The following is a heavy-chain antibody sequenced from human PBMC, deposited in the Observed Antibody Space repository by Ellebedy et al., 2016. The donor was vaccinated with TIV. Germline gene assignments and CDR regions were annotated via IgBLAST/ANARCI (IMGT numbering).Heavy chain of an antibody. CDR2: ITSTGDRT. D-gene: IGHD1-14*01. Sequence: GESLKISCAASGFTFSSYAMHWVRQPPGKGLEYVAVITSTGDRTYYADSVKGRFTVSRGNSKNTLYLQMSSLRADDTAVYYCVKAQVSSPYWGQGTLVTVSS. CDR3: VKAQVSSPY. J-gene: IGHJ4*02. V-gene: IGHV3-64D*06. CDR1: GFTFSSYA.